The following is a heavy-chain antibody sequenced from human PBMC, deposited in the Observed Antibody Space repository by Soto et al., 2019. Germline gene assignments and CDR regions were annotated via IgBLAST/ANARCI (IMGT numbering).Heavy chain of an antibody. CDR1: GGYISSYY. CDR3: ARAGSGSSWFDP. Sequence: SETLSLTCTVSGGYISSYYWSWIRQPPGKGLEWIGYIYYSGSTNYNPSLKSRVTISVDTSKNQFSLKLSSVTAADTAVYYCARAGSGSSWFDPWGQGTLVT. J-gene: IGHJ5*02. CDR2: IYYSGST. V-gene: IGHV4-59*01. D-gene: IGHD3-10*01.